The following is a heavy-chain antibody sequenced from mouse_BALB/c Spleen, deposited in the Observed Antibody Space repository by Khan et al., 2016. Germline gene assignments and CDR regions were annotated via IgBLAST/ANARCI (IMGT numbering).Heavy chain of an antibody. V-gene: IGHV5-6-4*01. CDR2: ISSGGTYT. J-gene: IGHJ3*01. CDR1: GFTFSSYA. Sequence: EVELVESGGGLVKPGGSLKLSCAASGFTFSSYAMSWVRQTPEKRLEWVATISSGGTYTYYPDSVKGRITSSRDNAKNTLYLQMSRLRSEDTAMYYCTRDGTVPVFAYWGQGTLVTVSA. CDR3: TRDGTVPVFAY. D-gene: IGHD1-1*01.